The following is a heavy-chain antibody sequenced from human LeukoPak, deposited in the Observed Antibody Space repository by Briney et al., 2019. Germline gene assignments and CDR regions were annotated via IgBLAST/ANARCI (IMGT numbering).Heavy chain of an antibody. Sequence: SETLSLTCTVSGGSISSYYWSWIRQPPGKGLEWIGYIYYSGSTNYNPSLKSRVTISVDTSKNQFSLKLSSVTAADTAVYYCARDPTYYYGSGSGSWFDPWGQGTLVTVSS. CDR3: ARDPTYYYGSGSGSWFDP. D-gene: IGHD3-10*01. V-gene: IGHV4-59*01. J-gene: IGHJ5*02. CDR1: GGSISSYY. CDR2: IYYSGST.